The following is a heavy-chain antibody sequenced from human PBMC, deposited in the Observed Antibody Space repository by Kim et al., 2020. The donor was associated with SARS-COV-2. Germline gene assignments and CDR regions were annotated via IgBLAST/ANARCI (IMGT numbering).Heavy chain of an antibody. J-gene: IGHJ6*02. V-gene: IGHV4-39*01. CDR3: ARLAFYGSGPSNAMDL. Sequence: SETLSLTCTVSGGSISSSTYFWGWVRQPPGKGLEWIGTVHYSGSTYYSLSLKSRITISVDTSKNQFSLKLTSVTAADTAVYYCARLAFYGSGPSNAMDLWGQGTTVTVSS. CDR1: GGSISSSTYF. D-gene: IGHD3-10*01. CDR2: VHYSGST.